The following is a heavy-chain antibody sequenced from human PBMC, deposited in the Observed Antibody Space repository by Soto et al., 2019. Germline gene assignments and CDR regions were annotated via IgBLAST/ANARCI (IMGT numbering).Heavy chain of an antibody. D-gene: IGHD3-22*01. J-gene: IGHJ4*02. CDR1: GYTFTSYA. Sequence: QVQLVQSGAEVKKPGASVKVSCKASGYTFTSYAMHWVRQAPGQRLEWMGWINAGNGNTKYSQKFQGRVTITRDTSASAAYMELSSLRSEDTAVYYCARDRMADSSGPGHWGQGTLVTVSS. V-gene: IGHV1-3*01. CDR2: INAGNGNT. CDR3: ARDRMADSSGPGH.